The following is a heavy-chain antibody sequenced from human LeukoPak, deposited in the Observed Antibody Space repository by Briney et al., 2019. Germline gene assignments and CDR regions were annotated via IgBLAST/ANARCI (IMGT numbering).Heavy chain of an antibody. CDR2: ISGSGGST. V-gene: IGHV3-23*01. J-gene: IGHJ4*02. CDR3: AKGQLTMIVVVVFDY. CDR1: GFTFSNYT. D-gene: IGHD3-22*01. Sequence: GSLRLSCAASGFTFSNYTMNWVRQAPGKGLEWVSAISGSGGSTYYADSVKGRFTISRDNSKNTLYLQMNSLRAEDTAVYYCAKGQLTMIVVVVFDYWGQGTLVTVSS.